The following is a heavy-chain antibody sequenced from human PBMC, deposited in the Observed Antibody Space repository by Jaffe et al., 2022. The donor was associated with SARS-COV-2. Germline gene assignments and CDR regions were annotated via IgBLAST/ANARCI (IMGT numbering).Heavy chain of an antibody. D-gene: IGHD1-26*01. CDR1: GFTFSSYA. J-gene: IGHJ4*02. CDR2: ISYDGSNK. Sequence: QVQLVESGGGVVQPGRSLRLSCAASGFTFSSYAMHWVRQAPGKGLEWVAVISYDGSNKYYADSVKGRFTISRDNSKNTLYLQMNSLRAEDTAVYYCARAPELGGFDYWGQGTLVTVSS. V-gene: IGHV3-30-3*01. CDR3: ARAPELGGFDY.